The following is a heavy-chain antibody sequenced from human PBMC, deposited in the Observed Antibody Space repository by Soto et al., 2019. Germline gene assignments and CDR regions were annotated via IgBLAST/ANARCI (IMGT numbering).Heavy chain of an antibody. CDR1: GFNLNSHA. D-gene: IGHD2-15*01. J-gene: IGHJ6*02. V-gene: IGHV3-23*01. CDR2: ISANIIST. Sequence: EVQLLESGGGLVQPGGSLRLSCAASGFNLNSHAMTWVRQAPGKGLEWDSTISANIISTYYADSVKGRFTISRDNSKNTLYLQMSSLRVEDTAVYHCARVDTPTVRVGMDVWGQGTTVTVSS. CDR3: ARVDTPTVRVGMDV.